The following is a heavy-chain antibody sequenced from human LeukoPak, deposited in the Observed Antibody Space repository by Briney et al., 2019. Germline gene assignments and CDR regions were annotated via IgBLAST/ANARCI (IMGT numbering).Heavy chain of an antibody. CDR2: IIPIFGTA. J-gene: IGHJ6*02. CDR1: GGTFSSYA. D-gene: IGHD3-10*01. Sequence: GASVKVSCKASGGTFSSYAISWVRQAPGQGLEWMGGIIPIFGTANYAQKFQGRVTITADESTSTAYMELSSLRSEDTAVYYCARSLWFGELFNYYGMDVWGQGTTVTVSS. CDR3: ARSLWFGELFNYYGMDV. V-gene: IGHV1-69*13.